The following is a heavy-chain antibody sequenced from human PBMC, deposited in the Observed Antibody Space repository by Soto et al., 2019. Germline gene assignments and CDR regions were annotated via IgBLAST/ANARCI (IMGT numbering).Heavy chain of an antibody. CDR2: INPSGGST. V-gene: IGHV1-46*03. CDR3: ARSGGPDIAVAGTEFDP. J-gene: IGHJ5*02. D-gene: IGHD6-19*01. CDR1: GYTFTSYY. Sequence: ASVKVSCKASGYTFTSYYMHWVRQAPGQGLEWMGIINPSGGSTSYAQKFQGRVTMTRDTSTSTVYMELSSLRSEDTAVYYCARSGGPDIAVAGTEFDPWGQGTLVTVSS.